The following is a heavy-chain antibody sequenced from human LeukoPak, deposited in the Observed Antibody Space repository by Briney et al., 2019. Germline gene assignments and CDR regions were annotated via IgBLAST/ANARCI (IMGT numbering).Heavy chain of an antibody. Sequence: GRSLRLSCAASGFTFDDYAMHWVRQAPGKGLEWVSGISWNSGSIGYADSVKGRFTISRDNAKNSLYLQMNSLRAEDTVLYYCAKDIKIVVSSGMDVWGQGTTVTVSS. D-gene: IGHD2-2*01. CDR2: ISWNSGSI. CDR1: GFTFDDYA. V-gene: IGHV3-9*01. CDR3: AKDIKIVVSSGMDV. J-gene: IGHJ6*02.